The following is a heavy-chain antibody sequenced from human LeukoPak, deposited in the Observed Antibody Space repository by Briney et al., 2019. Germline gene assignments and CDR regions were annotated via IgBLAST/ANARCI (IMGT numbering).Heavy chain of an antibody. CDR3: PRHTDYGGNSTWFDP. J-gene: IGHJ5*02. CDR1: SRSISSKY. D-gene: IGHD4-23*01. V-gene: IGHV4-59*08. Sequence: SETLSRTCTISSRSISSKYWSWFRQPPAKGLDWIGYNYSSGSTNYNPSLKSLVTISVVTFKTQFSLKLTSVTAAATHVYFWPRHTDYGGNSTWFDPWGQGNLVTVSS. CDR2: NYSSGST.